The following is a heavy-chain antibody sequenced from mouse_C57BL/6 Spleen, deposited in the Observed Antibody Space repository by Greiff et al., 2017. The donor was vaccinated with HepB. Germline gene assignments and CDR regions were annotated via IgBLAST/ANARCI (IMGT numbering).Heavy chain of an antibody. V-gene: IGHV1-82*01. Sequence: VQRVESGPELVKPGASVKISCKASGYAFSSSWMNWVKQRPGKGLEWIGRIYPGDGDTNYNGKFKGKATLTADKSSSTAYMQLSSLTSEDSAVYFCARSFITTVVGHFDVWGTGTPVTVSS. D-gene: IGHD1-1*01. CDR3: ARSFITTVVGHFDV. CDR2: IYPGDGDT. CDR1: GYAFSSSW. J-gene: IGHJ1*03.